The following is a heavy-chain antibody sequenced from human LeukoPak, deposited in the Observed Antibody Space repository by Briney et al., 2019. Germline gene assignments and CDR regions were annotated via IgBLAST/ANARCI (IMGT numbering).Heavy chain of an antibody. Sequence: GESLKISCKGSRYSFTSYWIGWVRQMPGKGLEWMGIIYPGDSDTRYSPSFQGQVTISADKSISTAYLQWSSLKASDTAMYYCARHTVETLSFSPFYYYYGMDVWAKGTTVTVSS. CDR2: IYPGDSDT. J-gene: IGHJ6*04. D-gene: IGHD4-23*01. V-gene: IGHV5-51*01. CDR3: ARHTVETLSFSPFYYYYGMDV. CDR1: RYSFTSYW.